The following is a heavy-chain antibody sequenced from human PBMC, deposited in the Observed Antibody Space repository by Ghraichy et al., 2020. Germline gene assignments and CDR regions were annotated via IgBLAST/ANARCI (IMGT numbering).Heavy chain of an antibody. CDR3: TRDLRGESDN. J-gene: IGHJ4*02. CDR1: GFTFSRFW. CDR2: TNEDGTFT. V-gene: IGHV3-74*01. Sequence: GGSLRLSCAASGFTFSRFWMHWVRQAPGKGLVWVSRTNEDGTFTTYADSVRGRFTISRDNAKNTMYLQMNSLRDEDTAVYYCTRDLRGESDNWGQGTLVTVSS.